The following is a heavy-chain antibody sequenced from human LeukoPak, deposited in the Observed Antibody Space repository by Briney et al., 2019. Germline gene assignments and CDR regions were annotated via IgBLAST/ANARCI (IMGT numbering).Heavy chain of an antibody. D-gene: IGHD1-26*01. CDR1: GYTFTDYY. J-gene: IGHJ4*02. CDR3: ATGGGIVGATH. V-gene: IGHV1-69-2*01. Sequence: ASVKVSCKVSGYTFTDYYMHWVQQAPGKGLEWMGLVDPEDGETIYAEKFQGRVTITADTSTDTAYRELTSLRSEDTAVYYCATGGGIVGATHWGQGTLSPSPQ. CDR2: VDPEDGET.